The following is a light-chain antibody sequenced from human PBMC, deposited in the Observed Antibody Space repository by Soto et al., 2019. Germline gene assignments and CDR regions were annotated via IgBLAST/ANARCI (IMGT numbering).Light chain of an antibody. J-gene: IGKJ4*01. V-gene: IGKV3-15*01. CDR1: QSVSRN. CDR3: QQYNNWPLT. Sequence: ETVMTQFPATLSVSPGERTTLSCRASQSVSRNLAWYHQRPGQTPRLLFYGASTRATGIPARFSASGSGTEFTLTISSLQSEDFAVYYCQQYNNWPLTFGGGTKVAIE. CDR2: GAS.